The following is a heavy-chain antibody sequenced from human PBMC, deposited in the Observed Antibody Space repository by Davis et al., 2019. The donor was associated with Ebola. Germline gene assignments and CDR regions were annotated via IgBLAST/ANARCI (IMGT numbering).Heavy chain of an antibody. CDR3: AGRGSSSFGY. D-gene: IGHD6-6*01. J-gene: IGHJ4*02. CDR2: INHSGST. Sequence: MPSETLSLTCAVYGGSFSGYYWSWIRQPPGKGLEWIGEINHSGSTNYNPSLKSRVTISVDTSKNQFSLKLSSVTAADTAVYYCAGRGSSSFGYWGQGTLVTVSS. CDR1: GGSFSGYY. V-gene: IGHV4-34*01.